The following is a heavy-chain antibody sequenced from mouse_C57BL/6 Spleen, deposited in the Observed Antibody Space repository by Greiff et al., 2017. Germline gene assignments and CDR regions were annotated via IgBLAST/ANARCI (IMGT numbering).Heavy chain of an antibody. CDR3: TRGWEGAMDY. D-gene: IGHD3-3*01. CDR1: GYTFTDYE. Sequence: QVQLKESGAELVRPGASVTLSCKASGYTFTDYEMHWVKQTPVHGLEWIGAIDPETGGTAYNQKFKGKAILTADKSSSTAYMELRSLTSEDSAVYYCTRGWEGAMDYWGQGTSVTVSS. CDR2: IDPETGGT. V-gene: IGHV1-15*01. J-gene: IGHJ4*01.